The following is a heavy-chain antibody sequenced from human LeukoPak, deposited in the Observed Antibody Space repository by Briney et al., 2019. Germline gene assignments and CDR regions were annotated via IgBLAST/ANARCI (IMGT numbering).Heavy chain of an antibody. CDR3: TTEAITIFGVAPPDY. CDR2: IKGDPDGGTT. J-gene: IGHJ4*02. D-gene: IGHD3-3*01. CDR1: GFTFSNAW. Sequence: GGSLRLSCAASGFTFSNAWMSWVRQAPGKGLEWVGRIKGDPDGGTTEFAAPVKGRFTISRDYSKNTLHLQMNSLKSEDTGVYFCTTEAITIFGVAPPDYWGQGTLVTVSS. V-gene: IGHV3-15*01.